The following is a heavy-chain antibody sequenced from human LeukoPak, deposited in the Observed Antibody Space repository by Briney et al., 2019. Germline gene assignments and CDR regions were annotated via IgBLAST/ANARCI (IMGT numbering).Heavy chain of an antibody. CDR2: INPNSGGT. J-gene: IGHJ4*02. Sequence: GASVKDSCKASGYMFTGYYMHWVRQAPGQGLEWMGWINPNSGGTNYAQKFQGRVTMTRDTSISTAYMELSSLRSDDTAVYYCARGYCSGDCFTLFDYWGQGILVSVSS. CDR3: ARGYCSGDCFTLFDY. CDR1: GYMFTGYY. D-gene: IGHD2-21*02. V-gene: IGHV1-2*02.